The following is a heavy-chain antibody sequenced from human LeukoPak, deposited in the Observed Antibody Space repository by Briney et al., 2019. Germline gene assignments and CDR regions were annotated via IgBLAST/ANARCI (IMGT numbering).Heavy chain of an antibody. V-gene: IGHV1-18*01. CDR3: ATSMITFGGVIVMRYNWFDP. D-gene: IGHD3-16*02. J-gene: IGHJ5*02. Sequence: ASVKVSCKASGYTCTSYGISWVRQAPGQGLEWMGWISAYNGNTNYAQKFQGRVTMTGDTSTDTAYMELSSLRSEDTAVYYCATSMITFGGVIVMRYNWFDPWGQETLVTVSS. CDR2: ISAYNGNT. CDR1: GYTCTSYG.